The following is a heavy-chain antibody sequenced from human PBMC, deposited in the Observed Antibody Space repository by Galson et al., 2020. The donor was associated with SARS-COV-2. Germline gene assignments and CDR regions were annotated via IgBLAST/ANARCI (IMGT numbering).Heavy chain of an antibody. J-gene: IGHJ5*02. V-gene: IGHV1-58*01. CDR1: GFTFTSSA. Sequence: TLQLSCKASGFTFTSSAVQWVRQARGQRLEWIVWIFVVSGKTNYAQKCQERVTITRDMSTSTAYMELSSLRYEDTAVYYCEALIARPGPWGEGTMVTVSS. CDR3: EALIARPGP. CDR2: IFVVSGKT. D-gene: IGHD6-6*01.